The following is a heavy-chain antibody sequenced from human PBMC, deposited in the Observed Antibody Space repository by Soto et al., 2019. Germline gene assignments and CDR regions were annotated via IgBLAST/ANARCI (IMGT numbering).Heavy chain of an antibody. J-gene: IGHJ4*02. V-gene: IGHV1-2*04. CDR3: ARGDSGDYLAITDH. CDR2: INPNSGDT. Sequence: QVQLVQSGAGVKKPGASVKVSCKASGYTFTGYYMHWVRQAPGQGPEWMGWINPNSGDTNYAQKFQGWVTMTRDTSISTAYMELSMLKSDDTAVYSCARGDSGDYLAITDHWGQGTLVTVSS. D-gene: IGHD4-17*01. CDR1: GYTFTGYY.